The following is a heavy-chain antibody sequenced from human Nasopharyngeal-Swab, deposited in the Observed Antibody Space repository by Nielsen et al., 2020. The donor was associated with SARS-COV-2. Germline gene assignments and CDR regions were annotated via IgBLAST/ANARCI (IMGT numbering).Heavy chain of an antibody. Sequence: SETLSLTCTVSGGSISSYYWSWIRQPAGKGLEWIGRIYTSGSTNYNPSLKSRVTMSVDTSKNQFSLKLSSVTAADTAVYYCARAGIAAAGYYYYGMDVWGQGTTVTVSS. D-gene: IGHD6-13*01. CDR1: GGSISSYY. CDR3: ARAGIAAAGYYYYGMDV. J-gene: IGHJ6*02. V-gene: IGHV4-4*07. CDR2: IYTSGST.